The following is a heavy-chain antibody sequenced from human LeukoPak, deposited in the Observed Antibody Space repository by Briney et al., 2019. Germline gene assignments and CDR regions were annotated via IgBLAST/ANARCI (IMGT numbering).Heavy chain of an antibody. V-gene: IGHV3-30*02. D-gene: IGHD1-26*01. CDR3: ARVRVGSTARLDY. Sequence: GGSLRLSCAASGFTFSSYGMHWVRQAPGKGLEWVAFIRYDGSNKYYADSVKGRFTISRDNSKNTLYLQMNSLRAEDTAVYYCARVRVGSTARLDYWGQGTLVTVSS. J-gene: IGHJ4*02. CDR1: GFTFSSYG. CDR2: IRYDGSNK.